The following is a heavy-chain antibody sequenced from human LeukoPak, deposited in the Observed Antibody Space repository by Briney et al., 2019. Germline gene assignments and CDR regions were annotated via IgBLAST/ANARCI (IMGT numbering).Heavy chain of an antibody. J-gene: IGHJ5*02. V-gene: IGHV3-20*04. CDR3: AGYYYDSSRGFDL. CDR1: GFKFDDYG. D-gene: IGHD3-22*01. CDR2: INWNGAWT. Sequence: GGSLRLSCAASGFKFDDYGMSWVRHAPGKGLEWVCDINWNGAWTGYADSVKGRFTISRDNAKNSIYLQMNSLRAEDTALYYCAGYYYDSSRGFDLWGQGTLVTVSA.